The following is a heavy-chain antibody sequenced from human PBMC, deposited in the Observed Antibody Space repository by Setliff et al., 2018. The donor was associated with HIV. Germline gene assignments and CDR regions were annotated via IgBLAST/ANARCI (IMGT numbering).Heavy chain of an antibody. CDR1: RYTFTGYY. V-gene: IGHV1-2*02. Sequence: ASVKVSCKASRYTFTGYYMHWVRQAPGQGLEWMGWINPKSGATNYTQNFQGRVTITRDTSIYTVYMELTGLTSDDTAVYYCARQDHSSVNTGSLYAFDVWGQGTMVTVSS. J-gene: IGHJ3*01. D-gene: IGHD2-8*02. CDR2: INPKSGAT. CDR3: ARQDHSSVNTGSLYAFDV.